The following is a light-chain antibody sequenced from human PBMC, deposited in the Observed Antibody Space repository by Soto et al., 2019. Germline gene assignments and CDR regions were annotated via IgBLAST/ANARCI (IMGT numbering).Light chain of an antibody. CDR1: QSVSSSY. J-gene: IGKJ1*01. CDR3: QQYGSSPWT. CDR2: GAS. Sequence: EIVLTQSPGTLSLSPGERATLSCRASQSVSSSYLTWYQQKPGQAPRLLIYGASSRATGFPDRFSGSGARTGVTLTISGLEPEDVALYYCQQYGSSPWTVGQRTNVQIK. V-gene: IGKV3-20*01.